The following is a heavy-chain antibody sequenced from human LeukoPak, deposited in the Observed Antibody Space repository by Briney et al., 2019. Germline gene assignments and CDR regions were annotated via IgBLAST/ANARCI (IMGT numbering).Heavy chain of an antibody. CDR3: AKALFLLLNYYYYGMDV. J-gene: IGHJ6*02. CDR1: GFTLSSYA. D-gene: IGHD2-15*01. Sequence: GGSLRLSCAASGFTLSSYAMSWVRQAPGKGLEWVSAISGSGGSTYYADSVKGRFTISRDNSKNTLYLQMNSLRAEDTAVYYCAKALFLLLNYYYYGMDVWGQGTTVTVSS. V-gene: IGHV3-23*01. CDR2: ISGSGGST.